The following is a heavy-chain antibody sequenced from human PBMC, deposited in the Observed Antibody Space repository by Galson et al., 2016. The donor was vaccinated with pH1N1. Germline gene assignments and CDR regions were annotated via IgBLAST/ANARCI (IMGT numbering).Heavy chain of an antibody. V-gene: IGHV3-9*01. J-gene: IGHJ3*01. CDR3: AKVMVQAGLQGDAFDV. Sequence: SLRLSCAASGFTFNDYAMHWVRLLPGKGLEWVSGISWNSANIDYADSVKGRFTVSRDKAKSSLHLQMNSLRPEDTAFYFCAKVMVQAGLQGDAFDVWGPRTMFVVSS. D-gene: IGHD2-2*01. CDR1: GFTFNDYA. CDR2: ISWNSANI.